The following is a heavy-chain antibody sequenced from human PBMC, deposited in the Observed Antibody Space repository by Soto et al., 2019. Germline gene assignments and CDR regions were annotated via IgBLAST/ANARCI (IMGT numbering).Heavy chain of an antibody. J-gene: IGHJ4*02. D-gene: IGHD6-13*01. CDR3: ARLTTSSGWSLFNS. Sequence: SETLSLTCTVSGGSVSSSFFYWSWVRQPPGQKLEWSGYIYYPGTTNYNPSLAGRVAVSVDTSKKQFTLNLRSLTAADTARYYCARLTTSSGWSLFNSWGQGMLVTVSS. CDR2: IYYPGTT. V-gene: IGHV4-61*01. CDR1: GGSVSSSFFY.